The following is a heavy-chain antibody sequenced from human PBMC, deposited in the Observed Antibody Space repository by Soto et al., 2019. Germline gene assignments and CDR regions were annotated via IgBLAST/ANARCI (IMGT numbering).Heavy chain of an antibody. D-gene: IGHD2-8*01. J-gene: IGHJ6*02. CDR2: ISTRSGYT. CDR3: ARSTSLRAADYYYGMDV. CDR1: GFTFSDYY. Sequence: GGSLRLSCAASGFTFSDYYMSWIRQAPGKGLDWISYISTRSGYTNYADSVKGRFTISRDNAKNSLYLHMNSLRAEDTAVYYCARSTSLRAADYYYGMDVWGQGTTVTVSS. V-gene: IGHV3-11*03.